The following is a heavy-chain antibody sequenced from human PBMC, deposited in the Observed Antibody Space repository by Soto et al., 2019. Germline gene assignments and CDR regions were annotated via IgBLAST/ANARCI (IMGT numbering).Heavy chain of an antibody. Sequence: QVQLVQSGAEVKKPGSSVKVSCKASGGTFSSYAISWVRQAPGQGLEWMGGIIPIFGTANYAQKFQGRVTITADESTSTAYMELSSLRSEDTAVYYCARDGSLEWLSDYYGMDVWGQGTTVTVSS. CDR2: IIPIFGTA. J-gene: IGHJ6*02. CDR3: ARDGSLEWLSDYYGMDV. D-gene: IGHD3-3*01. CDR1: GGTFSSYA. V-gene: IGHV1-69*01.